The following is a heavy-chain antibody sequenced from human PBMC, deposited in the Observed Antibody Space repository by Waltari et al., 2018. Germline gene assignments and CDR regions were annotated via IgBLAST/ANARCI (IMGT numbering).Heavy chain of an antibody. CDR3: ARISGLDFATPI. D-gene: IGHD5-12*01. V-gene: IGHV4-34*01. CDR2: INHAGNI. Sequence: VQLHQWGAGLLKPSETLSPPCGLQGGSFVVYYWSWVRRSPGKGLEWIGEINHAGNINYNPSLKSRVTISIDPSKNQFSLKVKSVIAADTAVYYCARISGLDFATPIWAQGTVVTVSS. J-gene: IGHJ3*02. CDR1: GGSFVVYY.